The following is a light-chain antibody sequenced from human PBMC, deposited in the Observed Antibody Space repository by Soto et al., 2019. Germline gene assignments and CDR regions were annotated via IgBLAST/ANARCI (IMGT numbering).Light chain of an antibody. J-gene: IGLJ3*02. CDR2: EVS. Sequence: QSVLTQPPSASGSPGQSVTISCTGTSSDVGGYNYVSWYQQHPGKALKLMVFEVSKRPSGVPDRFSGSKSGNTASLTVSGLQAEDEADYYCASYAGSINWVFGGGTKVTVL. CDR3: ASYAGSINWV. CDR1: SSDVGGYNY. V-gene: IGLV2-8*01.